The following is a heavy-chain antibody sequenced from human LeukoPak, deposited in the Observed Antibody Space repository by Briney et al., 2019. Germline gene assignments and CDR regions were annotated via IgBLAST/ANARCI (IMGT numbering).Heavy chain of an antibody. CDR2: TNQDGSKN. CDR1: EFTFSNYW. Sequence: GRSLRLSCAASEFTFSNYWMSWVRQAPGKGLERVAHTNQDGSKNYYVDSVRGRFTISRDNAKNSLYLQMNSMRAEDTAVYYCATTVAGYPDDYFDYWGQGTLVTVSS. CDR3: ATTVAGYPDDYFDY. D-gene: IGHD6-19*01. V-gene: IGHV3-7*01. J-gene: IGHJ4*02.